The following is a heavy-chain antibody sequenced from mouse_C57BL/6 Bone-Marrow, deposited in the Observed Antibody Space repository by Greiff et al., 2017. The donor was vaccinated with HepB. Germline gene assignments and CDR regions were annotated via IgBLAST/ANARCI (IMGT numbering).Heavy chain of an antibody. J-gene: IGHJ3*01. D-gene: IGHD2-4*01. CDR1: GFTFNTYA. CDR3: VRGDDYGGFAY. V-gene: IGHV10-3*01. CDR2: IRGKSSNYAT. Sequence: DVKLVESGGGLVQPKGSLKLSCAASGFTFNTYAMHWVRQAPGKGLEWVARIRGKSSNYATYYADSVKDRFTISRDDSQSMLYLQMNNLKTEDTAMYYCVRGDDYGGFAYWGQGTLVTVSA.